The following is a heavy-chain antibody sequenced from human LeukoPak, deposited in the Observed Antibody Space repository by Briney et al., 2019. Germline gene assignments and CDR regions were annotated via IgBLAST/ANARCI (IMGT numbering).Heavy chain of an antibody. CDR1: GFTFSLYA. CDR2: ISRDGTIK. V-gene: IGHV3-30-3*01. Sequence: GRSLRLSCAASGFTFSLYAMHWVRQAPGKGLEWVAVISRDGTIKYYADYVKGRFTISRDNAKNSLFLQMNSLRAEDTAVYYCARDSSGPWFDPWGQGTLVTVSP. J-gene: IGHJ5*02. D-gene: IGHD6-6*01. CDR3: ARDSSGPWFDP.